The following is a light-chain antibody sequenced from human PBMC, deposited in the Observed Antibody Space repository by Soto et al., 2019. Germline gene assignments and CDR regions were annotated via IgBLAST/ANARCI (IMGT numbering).Light chain of an antibody. J-gene: IGLJ1*01. CDR1: SSDVGGYNY. Sequence: QSALTQPRSVSGSPGQSVTISCTGTSSDVGGYNYVSWYQQHPGKAPKVMIYDVSERPSGVPDRFSGSKSGNTASLTISGLQSEDEADYYCCSYAGIPRYVFGTGSKLTVL. CDR3: CSYAGIPRYV. V-gene: IGLV2-11*01. CDR2: DVS.